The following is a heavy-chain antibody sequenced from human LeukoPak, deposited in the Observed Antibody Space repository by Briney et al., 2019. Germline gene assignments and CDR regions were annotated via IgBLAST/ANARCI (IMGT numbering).Heavy chain of an antibody. CDR2: ISSSGSTI. D-gene: IGHD3-10*01. Sequence: GGSLRLSCAASGFTFSKMNWVRQAPGKGLEWVSYISSSGSTIYYADFVKGRFTISRDNAKNSLYLQMNSLRAEDTAVYYCARDQAMVRGVITVDYWGQGTLVTVSS. V-gene: IGHV3-48*03. CDR1: GFTFSK. J-gene: IGHJ4*02. CDR3: ARDQAMVRGVITVDY.